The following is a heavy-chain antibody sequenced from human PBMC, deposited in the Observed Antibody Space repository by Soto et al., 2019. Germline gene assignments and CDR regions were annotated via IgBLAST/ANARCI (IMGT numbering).Heavy chain of an antibody. CDR2: IIPILGIA. J-gene: IGHJ4*02. CDR3: PRVTYYYDSSGPFDY. Sequence: QVQLVQSGAEVKKPGSSVKVSCKASGGTFSSYTISWVRQAPGQGLEWMGRIIPILGIANYAQKFQGRVTITAEKSARTAYMEQSSLRSEATAVYYCPRVTYYYDSSGPFDYWGQGTLVTVSS. CDR1: GGTFSSYT. V-gene: IGHV1-69*02. D-gene: IGHD3-22*01.